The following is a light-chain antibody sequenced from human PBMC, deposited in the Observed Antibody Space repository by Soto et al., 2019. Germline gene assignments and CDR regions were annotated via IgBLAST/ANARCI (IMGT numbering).Light chain of an antibody. CDR2: GAS. CDR3: QQYNNWPGT. V-gene: IGKV3-15*01. CDR1: QSVSTN. J-gene: IGKJ1*01. Sequence: TVMTQSPATLSVSPWERATLSCRASQSVSTNLAWYQHKPGQAPRLLISGASTRATGLPARFSGSGSGTEFTLTISSLQSEDFAVYYCQQYNNWPGTFGQGTKVDIK.